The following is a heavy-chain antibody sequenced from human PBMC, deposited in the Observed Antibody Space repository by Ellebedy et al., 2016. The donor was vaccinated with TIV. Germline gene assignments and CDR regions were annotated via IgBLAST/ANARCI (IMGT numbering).Heavy chain of an antibody. CDR3: AAANYYFYGKDV. V-gene: IGHV3-48*03. D-gene: IGHD2-15*01. CDR1: GFTFSSFA. J-gene: IGHJ6*02. CDR2: ICRSGTTK. Sequence: PGGSLRLSCAASGFTFSSFAFNWVRQSPGKGLEWVSYICRSGTTKYYADSVKGRFTISRDNAKNSLYLQMNSLRAEDTAVYYCAAANYYFYGKDVWGHGTRVTVSS.